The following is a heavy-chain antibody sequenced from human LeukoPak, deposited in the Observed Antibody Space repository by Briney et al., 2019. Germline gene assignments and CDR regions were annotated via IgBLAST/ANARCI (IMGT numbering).Heavy chain of an antibody. CDR1: GGTFSSYA. J-gene: IGHJ4*02. V-gene: IGHV1-69*05. CDR2: IIPIFGTA. D-gene: IGHD3-10*01. Sequence: GASVKVSCKASGGTFSSYAVSWVRQAPGQGLEWMGGIIPIFGTANYAQKFQGRVTITTDESTSTAYMELSSLRSEDTAVYYCARWDGSGSYYNDDYWGQGTLVTVSS. CDR3: ARWDGSGSYYNDDY.